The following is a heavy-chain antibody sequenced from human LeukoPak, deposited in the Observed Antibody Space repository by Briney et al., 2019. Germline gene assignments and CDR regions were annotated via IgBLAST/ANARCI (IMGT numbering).Heavy chain of an antibody. J-gene: IGHJ6*02. CDR3: ARDSLINWGPGYYYYVMDV. CDR2: IKQVGRKP. CDR1: RLNFRSYV. D-gene: IGHD7-27*01. Sequence: SGGSLRLSCAAFRLNFRSYVLTWVGQAPGKGLEWLASIKQVGRKPYSVDCVKGRFTISRDTDKTSLFLQMNSLRAEDTAVYYCARDSLINWGPGYYYYVMDVWGQGTTVTVSS. V-gene: IGHV3-7*01.